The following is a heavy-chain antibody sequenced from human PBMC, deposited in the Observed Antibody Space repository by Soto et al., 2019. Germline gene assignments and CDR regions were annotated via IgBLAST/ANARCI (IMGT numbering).Heavy chain of an antibody. V-gene: IGHV3-23*01. J-gene: IGHJ4*02. D-gene: IGHD1-26*01. Sequence: EVQLLESGGGLVQPGGSLRLSCAASGFTFSKYAMGWVRQAPGKGLEWVSTISSTADGTDYADSVKGRFTISRDNSKNTLYLPMNSLRAEDTAVYYWAKAISRERQIDYWGLGTLVTVSS. CDR1: GFTFSKYA. CDR3: AKAISRERQIDY. CDR2: ISSTADGT.